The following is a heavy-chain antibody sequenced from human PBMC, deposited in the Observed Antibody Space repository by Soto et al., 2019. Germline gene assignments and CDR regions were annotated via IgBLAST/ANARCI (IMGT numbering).Heavy chain of an antibody. CDR3: ERQYHGSLYASSVHGMDV. J-gene: IGHJ6*02. V-gene: IGHV4-39*01. CDR2: RYYSGST. D-gene: IGHD3-22*01. Sequence: SETLSVTCTFSVGSVTNSNYDWGWIRQPRGKGLEWIGSRYYSGSTYYTPSLKSRVTISVDTSKNQFSLKMSSVTAADTAVYYCERQYHGSLYASSVHGMDVWGQGTTVTVSS. CDR1: VGSVTNSNYD.